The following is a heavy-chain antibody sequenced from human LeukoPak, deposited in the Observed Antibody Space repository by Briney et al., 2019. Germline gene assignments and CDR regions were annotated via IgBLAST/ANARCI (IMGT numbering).Heavy chain of an antibody. CDR1: GGSISSSSYY. CDR3: ARAPQGEPAAKDY. CDR2: INHSGST. J-gene: IGHJ4*02. D-gene: IGHD2-2*01. Sequence: SETLSLTCTVSGGSISSSSYYWGWIRQPPGKGLEWIGEINHSGSTNYNPSLKSRVTISVDTSKNQFSLKLSSVTAADTAVYYCARAPQGEPAAKDYWGQGTLVTVSS. V-gene: IGHV4-39*07.